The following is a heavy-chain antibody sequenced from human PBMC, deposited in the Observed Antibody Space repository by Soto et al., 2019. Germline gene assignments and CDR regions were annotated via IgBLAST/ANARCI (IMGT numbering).Heavy chain of an antibody. J-gene: IGHJ4*02. Sequence: QVQLVQSGAGVKKPGASVKVSCKPSGYSYTTFGISWVRQAPGQGLEWMGWMNSNSGKTDYAQKFQGRVTMTTDTFTRTAYMDLRSLTSDDTAVYFCVRDRLTVTGTKCFDYWGQGTLVTVSS. V-gene: IGHV1-18*01. CDR1: GYSYTTFG. CDR3: VRDRLTVTGTKCFDY. CDR2: MNSNSGKT. D-gene: IGHD4-17*01.